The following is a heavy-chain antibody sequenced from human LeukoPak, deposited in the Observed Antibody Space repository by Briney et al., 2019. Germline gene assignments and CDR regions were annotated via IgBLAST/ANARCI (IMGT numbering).Heavy chain of an antibody. CDR1: GGSISSYY. V-gene: IGHV4-4*09. CDR3: ARYDYDWYMDL. CDR2: IYNTGTT. Sequence: PSETLSLTCTVSGGSISSYYWSGIRQPPGQGLEWLGYIYNTGTTYYNPSLESRVTISIDTSNNQFYLKLSSMTAADTAVYYCARYDYDWYMDLWGRGTLVTVSS. D-gene: IGHD4-17*01. J-gene: IGHJ2*01.